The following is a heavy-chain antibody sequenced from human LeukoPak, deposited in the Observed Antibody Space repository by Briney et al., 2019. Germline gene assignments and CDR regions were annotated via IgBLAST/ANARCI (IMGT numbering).Heavy chain of an antibody. CDR2: IYAGEGA. D-gene: IGHD5-18*01. Sequence: PSETLSLTCTVSGDSISNYFWRWIRQPAGKGLEWIGRIYAGEGAKYNPSLETRVTVSVDTSTNQLSLKLSSVTASDTAVYYCAREGYSYGYYFDYWGQGTLVTVSS. CDR3: AREGYSYGYYFDY. J-gene: IGHJ4*02. CDR1: GDSISNYF. V-gene: IGHV4-4*07.